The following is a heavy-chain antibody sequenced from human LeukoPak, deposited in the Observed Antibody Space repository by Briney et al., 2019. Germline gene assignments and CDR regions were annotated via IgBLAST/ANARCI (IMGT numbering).Heavy chain of an antibody. D-gene: IGHD4-17*01. CDR1: GFTFDDYA. Sequence: GRSLGLSCAASGFTFDDYAMHWVRQAPGKGLEWVSGISWNSGSIGYADSVEGRFTISRDNAKNSLYLQMNSLRAEDTALYYCAKDMTTVTTAIDYWGQGTLVTVSS. V-gene: IGHV3-9*01. CDR2: ISWNSGSI. J-gene: IGHJ4*02. CDR3: AKDMTTVTTAIDY.